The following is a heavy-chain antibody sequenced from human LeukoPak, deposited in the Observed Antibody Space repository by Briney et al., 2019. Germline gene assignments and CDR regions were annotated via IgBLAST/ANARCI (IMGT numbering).Heavy chain of an antibody. CDR2: IIPTLGIA. CDR3: ARFMAAAGNWFDP. D-gene: IGHD6-13*01. CDR1: GGTFSRYA. J-gene: IGHJ5*02. V-gene: IGHV1-69*04. Sequence: PVKVSGKASGGTFSRYAISWVRQAPGQGLEWMGRIIPTLGIANYAQKFQGRVTITADKSTSTAYMELSSLRSEDTAVYYCARFMAAAGNWFDPWGQGTLVTVSS.